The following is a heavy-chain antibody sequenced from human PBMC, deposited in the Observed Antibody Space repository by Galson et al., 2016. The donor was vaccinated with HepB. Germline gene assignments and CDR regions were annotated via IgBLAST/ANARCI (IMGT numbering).Heavy chain of an antibody. CDR3: ARDLGYCGGDCYKGALMD. V-gene: IGHV3-23*01. D-gene: IGHD2-21*02. CDR1: GFTFSFSNYA. J-gene: IGHJ4*02. CDR2: INDTPDRT. Sequence: SLRLSCAASGFTFSFSNYAMTWVRQAPGKGLEWVSAINDTPDRTYYADSVKGRFTISRDNSKSTVFLQMSSLRAEDTAVYYCARDLGYCGGDCYKGALMDWGQGALVTVSS.